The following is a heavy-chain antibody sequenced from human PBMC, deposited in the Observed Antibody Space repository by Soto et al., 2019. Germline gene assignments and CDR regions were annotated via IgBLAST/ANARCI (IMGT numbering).Heavy chain of an antibody. Sequence: ASVKVSCKASGCTFTGYYMHWVRQAPGQGLEWMGWINPNSGGTNYAQKFQGWVTMTRDTSISTAYMELSRLRSDDTAVYYCARDHMITFGGGRSDAFDIWGQGTMVTVSS. D-gene: IGHD3-16*01. CDR1: GCTFTGYY. V-gene: IGHV1-2*04. CDR3: ARDHMITFGGGRSDAFDI. CDR2: INPNSGGT. J-gene: IGHJ3*02.